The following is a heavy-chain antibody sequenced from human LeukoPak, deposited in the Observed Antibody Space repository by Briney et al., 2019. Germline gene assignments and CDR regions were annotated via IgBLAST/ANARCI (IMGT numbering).Heavy chain of an antibody. CDR2: MNPNSGNT. CDR3: AGSYSSGWYEFDY. Sequence: ASVTVSCKASGYTFTSYDINWVRQAPGQGLEWMGWMNPNSGNTGYAQKFQGRVTMTRNTSISTAYMELSSLRSEDTAVYYCAGSYSSGWYEFDYWGQGTLVTVSS. D-gene: IGHD6-19*01. J-gene: IGHJ4*02. CDR1: GYTFTSYD. V-gene: IGHV1-8*01.